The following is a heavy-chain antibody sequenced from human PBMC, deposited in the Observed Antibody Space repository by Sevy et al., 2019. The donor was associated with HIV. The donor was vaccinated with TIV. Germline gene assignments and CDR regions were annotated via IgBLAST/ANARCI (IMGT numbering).Heavy chain of an antibody. CDR1: GYTFTNYY. CDR2: INPNSGAT. V-gene: IGHV1-2*02. J-gene: IGHJ4*02. D-gene: IGHD3-16*01. CDR3: ARDLIEYQMLTFDY. Sequence: KAGASVKVSCKASGYTFTNYYIHWVRQAPGQGLEWMGWINPNSGATNYAQKFQGRVTMTRDTSISTAYMELGRLRSDDTALFYCARDLIEYQMLTFDYWGQGTLVTVSS.